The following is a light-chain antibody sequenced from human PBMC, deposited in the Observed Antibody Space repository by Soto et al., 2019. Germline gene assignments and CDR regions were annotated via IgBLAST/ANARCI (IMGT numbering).Light chain of an antibody. Sequence: DIQMTPSPSTLSASVGDRVTITCRASQSISSWLAWYQQTPGKAPKLLIYDASSLESGVPSRFSGSGSGTEFTLTISSLQPDDFATYYCQQYNSYWTFGQGTKVDIK. J-gene: IGKJ1*01. V-gene: IGKV1-5*01. CDR3: QQYNSYWT. CDR1: QSISSW. CDR2: DAS.